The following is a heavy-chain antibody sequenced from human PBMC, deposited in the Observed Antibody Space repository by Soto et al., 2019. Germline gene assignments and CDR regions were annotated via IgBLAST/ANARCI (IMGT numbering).Heavy chain of an antibody. D-gene: IGHD2-21*02. CDR3: ARESLAYCGGDCYSSPFDY. J-gene: IGHJ4*02. CDR2: SHYSGST. CDR1: GGSISSDDYY. Sequence: QVQLQESGPGLVKPSQTLSLTCTVSGGSISSDDYYWSGIRQHPGKGLGWIGYSHYSGSTFYNTSLTIRVSKSVDPSMGQFSLKRSSVTAADTAVYYCARESLAYCGGDCYSSPFDYWGQGVLVTVSS. V-gene: IGHV4-31*03.